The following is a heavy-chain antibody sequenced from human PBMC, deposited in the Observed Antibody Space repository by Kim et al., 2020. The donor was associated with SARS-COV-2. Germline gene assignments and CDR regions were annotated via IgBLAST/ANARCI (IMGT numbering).Heavy chain of an antibody. D-gene: IGHD1-1*01. J-gene: IGHJ4*02. CDR3: ARGPQYNWNDMYYFDY. V-gene: IGHV1-69*04. Sequence: KFQGRVTITADKSTSTAYMELSSLRSEDTAFYYCARGPQYNWNDMYYFDYWGQGTLVTVSS.